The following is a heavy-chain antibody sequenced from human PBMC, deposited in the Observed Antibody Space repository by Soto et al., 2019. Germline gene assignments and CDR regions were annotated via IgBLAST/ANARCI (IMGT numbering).Heavy chain of an antibody. J-gene: IGHJ4*02. V-gene: IGHV3-23*01. CDR1: GFTFSDAW. CDR2: ISGSGGST. Sequence: HPGGSLRLSCAASGFTFSDAWINWVRQAPGKGLEWVSAISGSGGSTYYADSVKGRFTISRDNSKNTLYLQMNSLRAEDTAVYYCAKVPYPYYYDSSGPEYYFDYWGQGTLVTVSS. CDR3: AKVPYPYYYDSSGPEYYFDY. D-gene: IGHD3-22*01.